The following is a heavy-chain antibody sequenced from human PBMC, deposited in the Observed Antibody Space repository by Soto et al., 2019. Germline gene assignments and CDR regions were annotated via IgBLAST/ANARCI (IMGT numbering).Heavy chain of an antibody. V-gene: IGHV4-31*03. Sequence: SATLAVTCTVSGGSISSGGYHCNWIRQRPGQGLEWIGYVFYSGSTNYNPSLKSRVTISVDTSKNQFSLKLSSVTAADTAVYYCARGRVGATDWNWFDPWGQGTLVTVSS. CDR1: GGSISSGGYH. J-gene: IGHJ5*02. D-gene: IGHD1-26*01. CDR2: VFYSGST. CDR3: ARGRVGATDWNWFDP.